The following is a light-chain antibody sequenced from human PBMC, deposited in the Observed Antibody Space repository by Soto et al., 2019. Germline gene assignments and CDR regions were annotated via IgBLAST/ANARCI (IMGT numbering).Light chain of an antibody. CDR1: SSDVGRYKL. J-gene: IGLJ2*01. CDR2: DVT. V-gene: IGLV2-14*03. CDR3: SSYTTSSTLI. Sequence: QSALNQPASVSGSPGQSITISCTGTSSDVGRYKLVSWYQQHPGKAPKLMIYDVTNRPSGVSNRFSGSKSGNTASLTISGLQAEDEAGYYCSSYTTSSTLIFGGGTKLTVL.